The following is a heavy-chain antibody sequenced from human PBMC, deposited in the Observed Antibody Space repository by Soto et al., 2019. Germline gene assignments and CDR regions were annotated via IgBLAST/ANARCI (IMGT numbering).Heavy chain of an antibody. Sequence: QVQLVESGGGVVQPGRSLRLSCAASGFTFSSYGMHWVRQAPGKGLEWVAVIWYDGSNKYYADSVKGRFTISRDNSKNTMYLQKNSLRAEDTAVYYCARVGAVRGPVTYYYYYMDVWGKGTTVTVSS. J-gene: IGHJ6*03. CDR2: IWYDGSNK. D-gene: IGHD4-17*01. CDR3: ARVGAVRGPVTYYYYYMDV. V-gene: IGHV3-33*01. CDR1: GFTFSSYG.